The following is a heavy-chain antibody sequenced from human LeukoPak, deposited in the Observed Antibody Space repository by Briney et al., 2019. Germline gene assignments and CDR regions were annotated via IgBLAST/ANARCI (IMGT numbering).Heavy chain of an antibody. CDR3: ARDHQITIFGVGNWFDP. V-gene: IGHV1-18*01. J-gene: IGHJ5*02. CDR2: ISAYNGNT. Sequence: GASVKVSCKASGYTFTNYGISWVRQSPGQGLEWMGWISAYNGNTNYAQKLQGRVTMTTDTSTSTAYMELRSLRSDDTAVYYRARDHQITIFGVGNWFDPWGQGTLVTVSS. CDR1: GYTFTNYG. D-gene: IGHD3-3*01.